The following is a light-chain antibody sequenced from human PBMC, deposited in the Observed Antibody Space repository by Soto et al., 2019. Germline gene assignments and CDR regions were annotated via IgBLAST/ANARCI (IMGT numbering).Light chain of an antibody. J-gene: IGKJ4*01. Sequence: EVVLTQSPATLSLSPGERATLSCRASQSVSSFLAWYQQKPGQTPRLLMYGASNRAAGIPARFNGSGSGTDFTLTISTLEPEDFAVYYCQQSSNWPLTFGGGTKVDIK. CDR3: QQSSNWPLT. V-gene: IGKV3-11*01. CDR1: QSVSSF. CDR2: GAS.